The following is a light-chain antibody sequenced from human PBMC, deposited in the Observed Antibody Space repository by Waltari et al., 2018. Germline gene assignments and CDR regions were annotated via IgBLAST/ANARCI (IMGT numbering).Light chain of an antibody. CDR3: QQYNEWPPIST. J-gene: IGKJ2*01. CDR2: DAS. V-gene: IGKV3-15*01. CDR1: ETIKTN. Sequence: EIVVTQSPATLSVSPGEGATLSCRASETIKTNSAWYQHNPGQAPRLLIYDASTRATGIPARFSGSGSGTEFTLTISSLQSEDFAIYFCQQYNEWPPISTFGQGTNLEIK.